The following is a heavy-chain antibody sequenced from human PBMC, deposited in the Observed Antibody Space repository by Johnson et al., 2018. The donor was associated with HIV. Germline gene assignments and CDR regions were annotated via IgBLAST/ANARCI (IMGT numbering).Heavy chain of an antibody. CDR3: AKGRPGIGLMSFDI. V-gene: IGHV3-23*04. CDR2: ISGSGGST. Sequence: VQLVESGGGLVQPGGSLRLSCAASGFTFSSYWMHWVRQAPGKGLEWVSGISGSGGSTYYADSVKGRFTISRDNSKNTLYLQRNSLGAEDTAVYDCAKGRPGIGLMSFDIGGQGTMVTVSS. J-gene: IGHJ3*02. CDR1: GFTFSSYW. D-gene: IGHD1-26*01.